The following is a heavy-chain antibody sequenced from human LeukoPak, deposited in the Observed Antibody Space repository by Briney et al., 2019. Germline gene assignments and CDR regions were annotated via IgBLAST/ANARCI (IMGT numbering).Heavy chain of an antibody. V-gene: IGHV3-23*01. Sequence: GGSLRLSCAASGFTFSSYAMSWVRQAPGKGLEWVSAISGSGGSTYYADSVKGRFTISRDNSKNTLYLQMNSLRAEDTAVYYCATFYYYDSSGPPDDDAFDIWGQGTMVTVSS. J-gene: IGHJ3*02. D-gene: IGHD3-22*01. CDR3: ATFYYYDSSGPPDDDAFDI. CDR1: GFTFSSYA. CDR2: ISGSGGST.